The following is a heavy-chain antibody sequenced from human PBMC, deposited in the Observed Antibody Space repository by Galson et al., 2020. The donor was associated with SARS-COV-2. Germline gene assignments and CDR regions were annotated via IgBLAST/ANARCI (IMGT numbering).Heavy chain of an antibody. J-gene: IGHJ6*02. Sequence: TSEPLSLTFSVTAGPTGSYHWSWIRPPAGKGLAWLGRIYTTGSTTYNPSLKSRVTMPVDKSKNQFSLKLSSVTAADTAVYYCVRDLHYYDSSAYRYYYTMDVWGQGTTVTVSS. CDR2: IYTTGST. D-gene: IGHD3-22*01. V-gene: IGHV4-4*07. CDR3: VRDLHYYDSSAYRYYYTMDV. CDR1: AGPTGSYH.